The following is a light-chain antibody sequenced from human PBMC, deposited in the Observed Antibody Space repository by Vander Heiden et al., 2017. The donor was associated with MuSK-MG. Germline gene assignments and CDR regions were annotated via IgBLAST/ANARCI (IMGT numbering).Light chain of an antibody. CDR3: QNHRGP. V-gene: IGKV3-15*01. CDR1: QSVNSN. J-gene: IGKJ3*01. Sequence: EIVVTQPPATLSVSPGERAALSCRASQSVNSNLAWYQQGPGQAPRLLIYAASTGATGIPARFSGSGSGTDFTITISSLLSEDSAVYYCQNHRGPFGPGTRVEIK. CDR2: AAS.